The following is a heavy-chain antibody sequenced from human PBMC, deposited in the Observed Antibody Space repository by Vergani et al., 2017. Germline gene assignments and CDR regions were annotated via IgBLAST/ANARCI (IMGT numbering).Heavy chain of an antibody. CDR3: ARDRGYSGYDPQGDYGMDV. Sequence: QVQLVESGGGVVQPGRSLRLSCAASGFTFSSYGMHWVRQAPGKGLEWVAVIWYDGSKKYYAYSVKGRFTISRDNSKNTLYLQMNSLRAEDTAVYYCARDRGYSGYDPQGDYGMDVWGQGTTVTVSS. CDR1: GFTFSSYG. J-gene: IGHJ6*02. V-gene: IGHV3-33*01. CDR2: IWYDGSKK. D-gene: IGHD5-12*01.